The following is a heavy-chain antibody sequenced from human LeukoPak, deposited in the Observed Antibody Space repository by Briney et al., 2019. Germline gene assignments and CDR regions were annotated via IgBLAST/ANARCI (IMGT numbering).Heavy chain of an antibody. CDR3: ARQSTAAGDKFDY. V-gene: IGHV3-21*01. CDR1: GFTFSTYN. Sequence: PGGSLRLSCAASGFTFSTYNMNWVRQAPGKGLEWVSSISGSSSYIYYADSVKGRFTISRDNAKNSLYLQMNSLRAEDTAVYYCARQSTAAGDKFDYWGQGTLVTVSS. CDR2: ISGSSSYI. D-gene: IGHD6-13*01. J-gene: IGHJ4*02.